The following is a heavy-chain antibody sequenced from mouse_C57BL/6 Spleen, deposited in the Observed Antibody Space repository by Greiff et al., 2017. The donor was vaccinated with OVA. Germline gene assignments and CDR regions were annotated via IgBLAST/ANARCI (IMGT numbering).Heavy chain of an antibody. CDR3: ARNYYGPWYFDV. V-gene: IGHV7-3*01. J-gene: IGHJ1*03. Sequence: EVQRVEPGGGLVQPGGSLSLSCAASGFTFTDYYMSWVRQPPGQALEWLGFIRNKANGYTTEYSASVKGRFTISRDNSQSILYLQMNALRAEDSATYYCARNYYGPWYFDVWGTGTTVTVSS. D-gene: IGHD1-2*01. CDR1: GFTFTDYY. CDR2: IRNKANGYTT.